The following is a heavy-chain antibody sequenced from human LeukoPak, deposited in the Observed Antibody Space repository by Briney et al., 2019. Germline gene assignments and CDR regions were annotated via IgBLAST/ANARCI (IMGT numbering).Heavy chain of an antibody. Sequence: PGGSLRLSCAASGFTFDDYALHWVRQAPGKGLEGVSSISWNSGSIDYADSVKGRFTISRDNAKNSLYLQMNSLRAEDMALYYCAKSGGSPGRNGYYDYFDYWGQGTLVTVSS. V-gene: IGHV3-9*03. J-gene: IGHJ4*02. CDR2: ISWNSGSI. CDR1: GFTFDDYA. CDR3: AKSGGSPGRNGYYDYFDY. D-gene: IGHD3-3*01.